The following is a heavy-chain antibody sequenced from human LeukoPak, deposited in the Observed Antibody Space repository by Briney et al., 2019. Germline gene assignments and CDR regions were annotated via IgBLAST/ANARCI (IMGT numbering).Heavy chain of an antibody. Sequence: GGSLRLSCAASGFTFSSYSMNWVRQAPGKGLEWVSSISSSSSYIYYADSVKGRFTISRDNVKNSLYLQMNSLRAEDTAVYYCARDSYCSGGSCYSRGLDYWGQGTLVTVSS. CDR3: ARDSYCSGGSCYSRGLDY. D-gene: IGHD2-15*01. V-gene: IGHV3-21*01. CDR1: GFTFSSYS. J-gene: IGHJ4*02. CDR2: ISSSSSYI.